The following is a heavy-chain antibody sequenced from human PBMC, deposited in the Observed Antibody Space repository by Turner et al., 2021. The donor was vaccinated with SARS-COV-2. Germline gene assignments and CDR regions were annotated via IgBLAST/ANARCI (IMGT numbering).Heavy chain of an antibody. Sequence: QVQLQQWGAGLLKPSETLSLTCAVYGGSFSGYYWTWIRQPPEKGLEWIGEIHPSGTTYHNPSLKGRVTMSVDTSKNQFYLKVSSVTAADTAVYYCAREASGSSSWYSRLDRWGQGILVTVSS. CDR3: AREASGSSSWYSRLDR. J-gene: IGHJ5*02. CDR2: IHPSGTT. CDR1: GGSFSGYY. D-gene: IGHD6-13*01. V-gene: IGHV4-34*02.